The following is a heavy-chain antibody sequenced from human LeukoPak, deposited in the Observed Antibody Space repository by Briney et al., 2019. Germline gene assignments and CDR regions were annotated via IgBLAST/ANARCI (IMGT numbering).Heavy chain of an antibody. Sequence: GGSLRLSCAASGFTFSSYALHWVRQAPGEGLEWVALISYDGSNKYYADSVKGRFTISRDNSKNTLYLQMNSLRAEDTAVYYCARDLGQYYDTSDNWFDPWGQGALVTVSS. CDR2: ISYDGSNK. CDR3: ARDLGQYYDTSDNWFDP. CDR1: GFTFSSYA. D-gene: IGHD3-22*01. J-gene: IGHJ5*02. V-gene: IGHV3-30*04.